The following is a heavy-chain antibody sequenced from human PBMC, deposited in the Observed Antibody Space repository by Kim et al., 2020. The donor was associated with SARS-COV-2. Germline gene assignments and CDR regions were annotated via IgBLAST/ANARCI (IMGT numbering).Heavy chain of an antibody. J-gene: IGHJ4*02. Sequence: YAASVRGRFTVSRDNSKNTLYLQLTNLRAEDTAIYYCAKSSYYDSGSLDYWGQGTLVIVSS. CDR3: AKSSYYDSGSLDY. V-gene: IGHV3-23*01. D-gene: IGHD3-10*01.